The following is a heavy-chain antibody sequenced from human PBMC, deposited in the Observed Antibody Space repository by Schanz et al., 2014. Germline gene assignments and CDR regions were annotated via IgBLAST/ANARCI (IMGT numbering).Heavy chain of an antibody. Sequence: EVQLLESGGGLVQPGGSLRLSCAASTFTFSSDWMSWVRQAPGKGLEWVANIKEDGSVKDYVDSVKGRFTISRDNAKNSLYLQMTSLRAEDTAVYYCAKGRFGELSAFDIWGQGTMVTVSS. CDR3: AKGRFGELSAFDI. D-gene: IGHD3-10*01. J-gene: IGHJ3*02. V-gene: IGHV3-7*02. CDR1: TFTFSSDW. CDR2: IKEDGSVK.